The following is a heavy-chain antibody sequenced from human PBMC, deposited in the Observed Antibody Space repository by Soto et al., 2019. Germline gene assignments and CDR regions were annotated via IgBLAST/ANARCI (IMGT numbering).Heavy chain of an antibody. CDR2: SYYSGGT. V-gene: IGHV4-59*11. D-gene: IGHD7-27*01. Sequence: QVQLQESGPGLVKPSETLSLTCTVSGGSINNHYWSWIRQPPGKGLEWIGYSYYSGGTNYNPTLQSRVTMSVDTSKNQVSLRLSSVTDADTAIYYCARANWYCDYWGQGILVTVSS. CDR1: GGSINNHY. CDR3: ARANWYCDY. J-gene: IGHJ4*02.